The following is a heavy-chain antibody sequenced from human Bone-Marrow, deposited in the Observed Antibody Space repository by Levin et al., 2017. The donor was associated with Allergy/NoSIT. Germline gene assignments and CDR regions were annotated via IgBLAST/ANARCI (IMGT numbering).Heavy chain of an antibody. D-gene: IGHD6-19*01. CDR3: ASNSGWPHQIFDY. V-gene: IGHV3-21*01. J-gene: IGHJ4*02. Sequence: PGGSLRLSCAASGFTFSSYSMNWVRQAPGKGLEWVSSISSSSSYIYYADSVTGRFTISRDNAKNSLYLQMNSLRAEDTAVYYCASNSGWPHQIFDYWGQGTLVTVSS. CDR2: ISSSSSYI. CDR1: GFTFSSYS.